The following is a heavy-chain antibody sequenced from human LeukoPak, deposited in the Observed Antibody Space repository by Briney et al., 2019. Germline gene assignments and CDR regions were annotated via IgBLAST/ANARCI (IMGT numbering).Heavy chain of an antibody. CDR3: ARHRDGYKSDAFDI. Sequence: PSETLSLTCAVYGGSFSGYYWSWIRQPPGKGLEWIGEINHSGSTNYNPSLKSRVTISVDTSKNQFSLKLSSVTAADTAVYYCARHRDGYKSDAFDIWGQGTMVTVSS. D-gene: IGHD5-24*01. CDR2: INHSGST. V-gene: IGHV4-34*01. CDR1: GGSFSGYY. J-gene: IGHJ3*02.